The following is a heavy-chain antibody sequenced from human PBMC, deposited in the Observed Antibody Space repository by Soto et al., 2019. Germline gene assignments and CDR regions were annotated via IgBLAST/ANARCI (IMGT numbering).Heavy chain of an antibody. V-gene: IGHV3-9*01. J-gene: IGHJ6*03. CDR3: AKDSAVATDYYYYMDV. CDR1: GFTFDDYA. Sequence: EVQLVESGGGLVQPGRSLRLSCAASGFTFDDYAMHWVRQAPGKGLEWVSGISWTSGSIGYADSVKGRFTISRDNAKNSLYMQIDSLRAQDTALYYCAKDSAVATDYYYYMDVWGKGTTVTVSS. CDR2: ISWTSGSI. D-gene: IGHD5-12*01.